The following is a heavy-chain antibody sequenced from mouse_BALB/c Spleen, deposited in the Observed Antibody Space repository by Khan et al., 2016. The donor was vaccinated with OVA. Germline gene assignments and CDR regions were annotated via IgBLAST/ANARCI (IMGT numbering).Heavy chain of an antibody. CDR2: ISYSGSA. CDR1: GYSITSDYA. CDR3: ARRYYYGHWYFDV. V-gene: IGHV3-2*02. Sequence: QLEESGPGLVKPSQSLSLTYTVTGYSITSDYAWNWIRQFPGNKLEWMGYISYSGSANYNPSLKSRISITRDTSENPFFLQLNSVTTEDSATYYCARRYYYGHWYFDVWGAGTTVTVSS. D-gene: IGHD1-1*01. J-gene: IGHJ1*01.